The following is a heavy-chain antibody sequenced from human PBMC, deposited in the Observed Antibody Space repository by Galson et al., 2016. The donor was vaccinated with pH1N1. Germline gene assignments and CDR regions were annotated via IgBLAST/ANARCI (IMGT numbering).Heavy chain of an antibody. Sequence: SLRLSCAASGFTFSDYSMNWVRQAPGKGLEWLSHFGAGHDIYYADSVKGRFTISRDNARNSLYLQMNSLRAEDTAVYYCVRDNWGLDYWGQGTLVTVSS. CDR1: GFTFSDYS. CDR2: FGAGHDI. D-gene: IGHD7-27*01. V-gene: IGHV3-48*01. J-gene: IGHJ4*02. CDR3: VRDNWGLDY.